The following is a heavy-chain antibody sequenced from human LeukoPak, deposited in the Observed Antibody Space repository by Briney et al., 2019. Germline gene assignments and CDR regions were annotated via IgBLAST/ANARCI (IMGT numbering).Heavy chain of an antibody. V-gene: IGHV1-24*01. CDR3: ATRKDYYDRGTWLAYYFDY. D-gene: IGHD3-22*01. CDR1: GYTLTELS. CDR2: FDPEDGDT. J-gene: IGHJ4*02. Sequence: ASVKVSCKVSGYTLTELSMHWVRQAPGKGLEWVGGFDPEDGDTIYAQKFQGRVTMTEDTSTDTAYMELSSLRSEDTAVYYCATRKDYYDRGTWLAYYFDYWGQGTLVTVSS.